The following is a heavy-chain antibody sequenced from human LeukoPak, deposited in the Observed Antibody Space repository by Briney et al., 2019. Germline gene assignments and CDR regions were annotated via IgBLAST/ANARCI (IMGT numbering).Heavy chain of an antibody. V-gene: IGHV1-2*02. D-gene: IGHD2-2*01. CDR3: ARDLDIVVVPATMMDDGFDT. J-gene: IGHJ3*02. CDR2: INPNSGGT. CDR1: GYTFTGYY. Sequence: ASVKVSCKASGYTFTGYYMHWVRQAPGQGLEWMGWINPNSGGTNYAQKFQGRVTMTRDTSISTAYMELSRLTFDDTAVYYCARDLDIVVVPATMMDDGFDTWGQGTMVTVSS.